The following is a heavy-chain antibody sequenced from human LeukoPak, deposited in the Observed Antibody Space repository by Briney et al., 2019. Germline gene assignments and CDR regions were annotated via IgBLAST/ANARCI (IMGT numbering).Heavy chain of an antibody. CDR1: GYTFTSYG. CDR2: ISAYNGNT. CDR3: ARALVWHYFDY. V-gene: IGHV1-18*01. D-gene: IGHD3-9*01. Sequence: GASVKVSCKASGYTFTSYGISWVRQAPGQGLEWMGWISAYNGNTNYAQKFQGRVTMTRDTSISTAYMELSRLRSDDTAVYYCARALVWHYFDYWGQGTLVTVSS. J-gene: IGHJ4*02.